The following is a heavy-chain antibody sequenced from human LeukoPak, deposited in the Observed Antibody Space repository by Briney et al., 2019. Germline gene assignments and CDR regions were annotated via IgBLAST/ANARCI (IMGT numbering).Heavy chain of an antibody. CDR1: GFTLNTNY. J-gene: IGHJ4*02. CDR2: IYAGGNT. V-gene: IGHV3-66*01. CDR3: AREVYSSTWFDL. Sequence: GGSLRLSCAASGFTLNTNYMNWVRQVPGKGLEWVSVIYAGGNTYYADSVKERFTISRDNSRNTLYLQMNSLRGDDTAVYYCAREVYSSTWFDLWGQGTLVTVSS. D-gene: IGHD6-13*01.